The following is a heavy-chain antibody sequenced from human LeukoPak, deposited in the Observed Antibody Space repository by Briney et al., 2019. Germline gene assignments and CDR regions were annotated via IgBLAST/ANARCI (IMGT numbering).Heavy chain of an antibody. CDR3: AKSQSSGYYYWDY. Sequence: AESMRLSCAASGFTFSSKAMSWVRQAPGNGLEWVSRTGGSGGGADYAGSVKGRFTISRDNSKNTLYLQMNSLRAEDTAVYYCAKSQSSGYYYWDYWGQGTLVTASS. J-gene: IGHJ4*02. V-gene: IGHV3-23*01. D-gene: IGHD3-22*01. CDR2: TGGSGGGA. CDR1: GFTFSSKA.